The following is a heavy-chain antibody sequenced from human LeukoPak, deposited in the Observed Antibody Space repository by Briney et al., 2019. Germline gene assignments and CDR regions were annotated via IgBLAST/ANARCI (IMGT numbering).Heavy chain of an antibody. CDR2: IRSSIYGGTP. D-gene: IGHD1/OR15-1a*01. CDR1: GFTFREFA. V-gene: IGHV3-49*03. CDR3: SREGGNGNNLRLDY. Sequence: GGSLRLSCTSSGFTFREFAVSWFRQAPGKGLEWIGFIRSSIYGGTPKAAASVKGRFIFSRDDSKGVAYLRMNSLKTEDTAVYYCSREGGNGNNLRLDYWGKGTLVTVS. J-gene: IGHJ4*02.